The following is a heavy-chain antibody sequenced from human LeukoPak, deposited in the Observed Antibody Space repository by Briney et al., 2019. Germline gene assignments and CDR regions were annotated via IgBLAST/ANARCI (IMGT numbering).Heavy chain of an antibody. V-gene: IGHV4-4*02. J-gene: IGHJ5*02. CDR1: GGSISSSNW. D-gene: IGHD2-2*01. Sequence: SETLSLTCAVSGGSISSSNWWSWVRQPPGKGLEWIGEIYHSGSTNYNPSLKSRVTISVDKSKNQFSLKLSSVTAADTAVYYCARVLSYCSSTSCSRLFDPWGQGTLVTVSS. CDR3: ARVLSYCSSTSCSRLFDP. CDR2: IYHSGST.